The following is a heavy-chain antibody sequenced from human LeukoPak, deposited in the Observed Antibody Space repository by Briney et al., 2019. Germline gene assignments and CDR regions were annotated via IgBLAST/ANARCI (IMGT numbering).Heavy chain of an antibody. D-gene: IGHD3-22*01. CDR1: GFSFSTYT. CDR2: ISSSGNYR. CDR3: ARDPVEYYYDSSGFDY. J-gene: IGHJ4*02. Sequence: PGGSLTLSCAVSGFSFSTYTMIWFRQAPGKALERVSSISSSGNYRDFADSMKGRFTISRDNDKNSLYLQMNSLRAEDTAVYYCARDPVEYYYDSSGFDYWGQGTLVTVSS. V-gene: IGHV3-21*01.